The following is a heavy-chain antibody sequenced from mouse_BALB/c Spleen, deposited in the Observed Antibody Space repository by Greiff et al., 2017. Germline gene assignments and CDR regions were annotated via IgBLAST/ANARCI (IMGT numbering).Heavy chain of an antibody. CDR3: AREDYGSSRWYFDV. J-gene: IGHJ1*01. Sequence: EVKLQESGPGLVKPSQSLSLTCSVTGYSITSGYYWNWIRQFPGNKLEWMGYISYDGSNNYNPSLKNRISITRDTSKNQFFLKLNSVTTEDTATYYCAREDYGSSRWYFDVWGAGTTVTVSS. D-gene: IGHD1-1*01. V-gene: IGHV3-6*02. CDR1: GYSITSGYY. CDR2: ISYDGSN.